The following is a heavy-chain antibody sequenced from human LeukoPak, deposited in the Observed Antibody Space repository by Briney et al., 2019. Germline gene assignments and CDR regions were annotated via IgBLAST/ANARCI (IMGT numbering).Heavy chain of an antibody. D-gene: IGHD1-26*01. CDR3: ARDCLSSGEWALLFDI. CDR1: GFTFSSYS. Sequence: TGGSLRLSCAASGFTFSSYSMNWVRQAPGKGLEWGSSITSSSSYIYYADSVKGRFTISRDNAKNSLYLQMNSLIAEDTAVYYCARDCLSSGEWALLFDIWGQGTMVTVSS. J-gene: IGHJ3*02. V-gene: IGHV3-21*01. CDR2: ITSSSSYI.